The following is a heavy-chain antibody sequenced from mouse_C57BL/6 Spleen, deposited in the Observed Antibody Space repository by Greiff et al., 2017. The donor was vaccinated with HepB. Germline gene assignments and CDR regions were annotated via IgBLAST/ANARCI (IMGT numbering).Heavy chain of an antibody. CDR2: IDPETGGT. CDR3: TSHLLPYDD. J-gene: IGHJ2*01. D-gene: IGHD1-1*01. CDR1: GYTFTDYE. Sequence: QVQLQQSGAELVRPGASVTLSCKASGYTFTDYEMHWVKQTPVHGLEWIGAIDPETGGTAYNQKFKGKAILTADKSSSTAYMELRSLTSEDSAVYCCTSHLLPYDDWGQGTTLTVSS. V-gene: IGHV1-15*01.